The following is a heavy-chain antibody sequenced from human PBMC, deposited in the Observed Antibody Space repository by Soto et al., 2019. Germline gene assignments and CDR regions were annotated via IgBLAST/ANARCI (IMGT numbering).Heavy chain of an antibody. CDR3: ARRGGGVVLAATTPFDY. D-gene: IGHD2-15*01. Sequence: QVPLQESDPRLVRPSGTLSLTCTVSSGSISTANWWSWVRQPPGRGLEWIGEIYHSGSTNYNLSLKSRVTLSVDKSKNQFSLRLSSVTAADTATYYCARRGGGVVLAATTPFDYWGQGTLVTVSS. CDR1: SGSISTANW. J-gene: IGHJ4*02. CDR2: IYHSGST. V-gene: IGHV4-4*02.